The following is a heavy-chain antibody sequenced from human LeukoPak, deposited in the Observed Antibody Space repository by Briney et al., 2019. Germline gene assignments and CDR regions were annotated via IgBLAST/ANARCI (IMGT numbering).Heavy chain of an antibody. V-gene: IGHV4-31*03. J-gene: IGHJ1*01. Sequence: SETLSLTCTVSGGSISSGGYYWSWIRQHPGKGLEWIGYIYYSGSTYYNPSLKSRVTISVDTSKNQFSLKLSSVTAADTAVYYCARASGYGDYTEYFQHWGQGTLVTVSS. CDR2: IYYSGST. CDR1: GGSISSGGYY. CDR3: ARASGYGDYTEYFQH. D-gene: IGHD4-17*01.